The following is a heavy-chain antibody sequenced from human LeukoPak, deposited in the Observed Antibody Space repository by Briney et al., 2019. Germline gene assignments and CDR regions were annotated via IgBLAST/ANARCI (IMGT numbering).Heavy chain of an antibody. J-gene: IGHJ6*03. CDR2: IYASGRT. V-gene: IGHV4-61*02. Sequence: SQTLSLTCTVSGGSINSGSYYWSWIRQPAGKELEWIGRIYASGRTNYNPSLRSRVTISVDTSKNQFSLKLSSVTAADTAVYYCARSVEGYCSGGSCYSYYYYMDVWGKGTTATVSS. CDR3: ARSVEGYCSGGSCYSYYYYMDV. CDR1: GGSINSGSYY. D-gene: IGHD2-15*01.